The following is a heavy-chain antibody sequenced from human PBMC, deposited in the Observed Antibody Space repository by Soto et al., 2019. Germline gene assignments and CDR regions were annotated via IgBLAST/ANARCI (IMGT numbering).Heavy chain of an antibody. D-gene: IGHD7-27*01. V-gene: IGHV5-51*07. J-gene: IGHJ3*02. CDR3: SRPGTGDSMSGDAFDI. CDR2: IYPGDSDT. CDR1: GYSFTNYW. Sequence: GESLKISCKGSGYSFTNYWIGWVHQMPGKGLEWMGIIYPGDSDTRYSPSFQGQVTISADKSISTAYLQWSSLKASDTAMYYCSRPGTGDSMSGDAFDIWGQGTMVTVSS.